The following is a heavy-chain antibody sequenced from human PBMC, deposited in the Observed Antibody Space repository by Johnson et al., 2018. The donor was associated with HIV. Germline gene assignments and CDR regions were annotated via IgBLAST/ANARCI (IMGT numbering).Heavy chain of an antibody. J-gene: IGHJ3*02. CDR1: GFTFSNAW. Sequence: VQLVESGGGLVQPGGSLRLSCAASGFTFSNAWMSWVRQAPGKGLEWVGRIKSKTDGGTTDYTVPVKGRFTISRDDSKYTLYLQMNSLRAEDTAVYYCAKGGGVHFVVKAFDIWGQGTMVTVSS. V-gene: IGHV3-15*01. CDR2: IKSKTDGGTT. D-gene: IGHD2-21*01. CDR3: AKGGGVHFVVKAFDI.